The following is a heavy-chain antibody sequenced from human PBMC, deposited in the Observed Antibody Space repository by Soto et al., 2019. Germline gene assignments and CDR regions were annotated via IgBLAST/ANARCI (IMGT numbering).Heavy chain of an antibody. CDR2: IWYDGSNK. J-gene: IGHJ1*01. CDR3: ARDHELWGGDGQHQFQH. Sequence: GGSLRLSCAASGFTFSSYGMHWVRQAPGKGLEWVAVIWYDGSNKYYADSVKGRFTISRDNSKNTLYLQMNSLRAEDTAVYYCARDHELWGGDGQHQFQHWGQGTLVTVSS. CDR1: GFTFSSYG. V-gene: IGHV3-33*01. D-gene: IGHD2-21*02.